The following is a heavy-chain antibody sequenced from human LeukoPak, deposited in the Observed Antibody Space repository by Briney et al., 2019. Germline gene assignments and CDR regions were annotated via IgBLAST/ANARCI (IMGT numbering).Heavy chain of an antibody. J-gene: IGHJ6*03. D-gene: IGHD3-22*01. Sequence: SETLSLTCTASGGSLSSSSYYWGWIRQPPGKGLEWIESIYYSGRTYYTPSLKSRVTISVDTTKKQFSLKLSSATAADTAVYYCARLNYYDSSGYYWGYYYYYMDVWGKGTTVTVSS. CDR2: IYYSGRT. CDR1: GGSLSSSSYY. V-gene: IGHV4-39*01. CDR3: ARLNYYDSSGYYWGYYYYYMDV.